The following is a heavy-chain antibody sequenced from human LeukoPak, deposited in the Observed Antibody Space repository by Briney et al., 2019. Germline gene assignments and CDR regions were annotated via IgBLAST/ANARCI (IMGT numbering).Heavy chain of an antibody. CDR3: AAGDLVYDY. Sequence: ASVKISCKASGYTFTTYYMHWVRQAPGQGLEWMGIINPSGGSTGYAQKFQGRVTMTRDTSTSTVYMELSSLRSEDTAVYYCAAGDLVYDYWGQGTLVTVSS. CDR2: INPSGGST. V-gene: IGHV1-46*01. CDR1: GYTFTTYY. J-gene: IGHJ4*02. D-gene: IGHD4-17*01.